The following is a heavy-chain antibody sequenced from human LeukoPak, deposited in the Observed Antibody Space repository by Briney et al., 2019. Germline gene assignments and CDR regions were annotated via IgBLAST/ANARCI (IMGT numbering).Heavy chain of an antibody. CDR2: FDAEDGET. D-gene: IGHD3-9*01. V-gene: IGHV1-24*01. CDR1: GYTLTEFS. CDR3: PTDSRSPRYDILTGFDAFDI. J-gene: IGHJ3*02. Sequence: ASVKVSCKVSGYTLTEFSMHWVRQAPGRGLEWMGGFDAEDGETIYAQKFKGRVTMTEDTSTDTAYMELSSLRSEDTAVYYCPTDSRSPRYDILTGFDAFDIWGQGTMVTVSS.